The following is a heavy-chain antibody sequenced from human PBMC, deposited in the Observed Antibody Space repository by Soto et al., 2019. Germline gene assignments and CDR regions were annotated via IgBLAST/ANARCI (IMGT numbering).Heavy chain of an antibody. V-gene: IGHV3-23*01. Sequence: PGGSLRLSCAASVFIFTNYAMNFVRQAPGKGLEWVSVIGGRGNSAYYADSVQGRFTISRYNSKNTLSLQMSSLTADDTAIYYCVGEGRGFFDFGGRGKMVT. CDR2: IGGRGNSA. D-gene: IGHD5-12*01. CDR3: VGEGRGFFDF. CDR1: VFIFTNYA. J-gene: IGHJ3*01.